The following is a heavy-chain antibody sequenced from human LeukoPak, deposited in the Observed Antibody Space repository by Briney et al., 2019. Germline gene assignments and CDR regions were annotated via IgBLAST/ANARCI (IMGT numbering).Heavy chain of an antibody. CDR1: GGSLSSSSYY. Sequence: SETLSLTCTVSGGSLSSSSYYWGWIRQPPGKGLEWIGSIYYSGSTYYNPSLKSRVTISVDTSKNQFSLKLSSVTAADTAVYYCAGTRALYYDILTGYFDYWGQGTLVTVSS. V-gene: IGHV4-39*07. D-gene: IGHD3-9*01. CDR3: AGTRALYYDILTGYFDY. J-gene: IGHJ4*02. CDR2: IYYSGST.